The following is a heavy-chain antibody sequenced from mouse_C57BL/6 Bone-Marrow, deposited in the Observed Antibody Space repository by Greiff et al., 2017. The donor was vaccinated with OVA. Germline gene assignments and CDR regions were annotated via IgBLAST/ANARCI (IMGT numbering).Heavy chain of an antibody. CDR2: IYPGDGDT. CDR3: ARYDYDDGDFDY. D-gene: IGHD2-4*01. V-gene: IGHV1-82*01. Sequence: VQLQQSGPELVKPGASVKISCKASGYAFSSSWMNWVKQRPGKGLEWIGRIYPGDGDTNYNGKFKGKATLTADKSSSTAYMQLSSLTSEDSAVYFCARYDYDDGDFDYWGQGTTLTVSS. CDR1: GYAFSSSW. J-gene: IGHJ2*01.